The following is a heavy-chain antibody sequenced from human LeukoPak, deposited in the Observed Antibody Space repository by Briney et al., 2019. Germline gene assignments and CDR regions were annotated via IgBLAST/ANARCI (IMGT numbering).Heavy chain of an antibody. V-gene: IGHV3-23*01. D-gene: IGHD3-10*01. Sequence: GGSLRLSCAASGFTFSSYVMSWVRQAPGKGLEWVSAISGSGGSTYYADSVKGRFTISRDNSKNTLYLQMNSLRAEDTAVYYCAKWNGSGRSHYYYYYGMDVWGQGTTVTVSS. CDR1: GFTFSSYV. J-gene: IGHJ6*02. CDR3: AKWNGSGRSHYYYYYGMDV. CDR2: ISGSGGST.